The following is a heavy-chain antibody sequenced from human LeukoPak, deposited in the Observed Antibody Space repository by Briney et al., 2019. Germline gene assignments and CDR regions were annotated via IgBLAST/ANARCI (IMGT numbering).Heavy chain of an antibody. J-gene: IGHJ3*02. CDR3: ASIPPAYCSGGSCYGFRAFDI. CDR1: GGSFSGYY. Sequence: SETLSLTCAVYGGSFSGYYWSWIRQPPGKGLVWIGEINHSGSTNYNPFLKSRVTISVDTSKNQFSLKLSSVTAADTAVYYCASIPPAYCSGGSCYGFRAFDIWGQGTMVTVSS. CDR2: INHSGST. V-gene: IGHV4-34*01. D-gene: IGHD2-15*01.